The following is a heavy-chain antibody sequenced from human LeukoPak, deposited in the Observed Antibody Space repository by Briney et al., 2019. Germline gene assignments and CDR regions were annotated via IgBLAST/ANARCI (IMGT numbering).Heavy chain of an antibody. Sequence: SETLSLTCTVSGGSISSYYWSWIRQPAGKGLEWIGRIYTSGSTNYNPSLKSLVTMSVDTSKNKFSLKLSSVIAADTAVYYCARSPYYYGMDVWGQGTTVTVSS. CDR2: IYTSGST. CDR3: ARSPYYYGMDV. CDR1: GGSISSYY. V-gene: IGHV4-4*07. J-gene: IGHJ6*02.